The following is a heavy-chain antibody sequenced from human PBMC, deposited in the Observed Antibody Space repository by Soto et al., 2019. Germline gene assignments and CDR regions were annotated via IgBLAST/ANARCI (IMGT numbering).Heavy chain of an antibody. CDR1: GFTFSSYA. CDR3: AKDRWSGDLPDNWFDP. V-gene: IGHV3-23*01. Sequence: EVQLLESGGGLVQPGGSLRLSCAAFGFTFSSYAMSWVRQAPGKGLEWVSAISGSGGSTYYADSVKGRFTISRDNSKNTLYLQMNSLRAEDTAVYYCAKDRWSGDLPDNWFDPWGQGTLVTVSS. CDR2: ISGSGGST. J-gene: IGHJ5*02. D-gene: IGHD2-15*01.